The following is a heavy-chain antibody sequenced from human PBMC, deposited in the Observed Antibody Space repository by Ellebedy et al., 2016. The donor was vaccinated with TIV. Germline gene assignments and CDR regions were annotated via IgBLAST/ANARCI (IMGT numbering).Heavy chain of an antibody. CDR3: ARDLNWDSY. V-gene: IGHV3-7*01. Sequence: GGSLRLXCVVSGFTFSGHWMTWVRQAPGKGLEWVANIKQDGSERYYLDSVKGRFTISRDNAKNSLYLQMNSLRAEDTAMYYCARDLNWDSYWGQGTLVTVSS. J-gene: IGHJ4*02. CDR1: GFTFSGHW. D-gene: IGHD1-26*01. CDR2: IKQDGSER.